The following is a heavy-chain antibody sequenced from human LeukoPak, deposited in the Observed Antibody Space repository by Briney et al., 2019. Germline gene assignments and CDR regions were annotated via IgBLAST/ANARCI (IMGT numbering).Heavy chain of an antibody. J-gene: IGHJ3*02. D-gene: IGHD3-22*01. CDR3: ARVSSYYDSSGYYCSAFDI. CDR2: INWNGGGT. V-gene: IGHV3-20*04. CDR1: GFTLDDYG. Sequence: PGGSLRLSCAASGFTLDDYGMSWVRHAPGKGLEWVSGINWNGGGTVYADCVKGRFTISREKTKNSLYMQMNSLRAEDTALYYCARVSSYYDSSGYYCSAFDIWGQGTMVTVSS.